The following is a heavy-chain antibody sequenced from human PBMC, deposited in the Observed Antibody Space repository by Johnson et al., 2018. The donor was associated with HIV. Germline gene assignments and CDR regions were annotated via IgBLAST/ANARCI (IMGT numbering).Heavy chain of an antibody. J-gene: IGHJ3*02. CDR1: GFTFDDYA. D-gene: IGHD2-15*01. Sequence: QLVESGGGLIQPGTSLRLSCAASGFTFDDYAMHWVRQIPGTGLEWISGLSWNGGTIGYADSVKGRFTISRDNAKSSLYLQMDSLRPEDTAFYFCARDQLGSKIEFSFYAFDMWGQGTLVTVSS. V-gene: IGHV3-9*01. CDR3: ARDQLGSKIEFSFYAFDM. CDR2: LSWNGGTI.